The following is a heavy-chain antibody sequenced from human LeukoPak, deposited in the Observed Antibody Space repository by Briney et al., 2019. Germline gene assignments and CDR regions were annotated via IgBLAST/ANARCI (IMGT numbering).Heavy chain of an antibody. D-gene: IGHD2-2*01. CDR1: GFTFSSYA. Sequence: GGSLRLSCAASGFTFSSYAMSWVRQAPGKGLEWVSSISSDGVSTYYADSVKGRFTISRDKSKNTLYLQMTSLRAEDTALYYCAIGGGASWIDYWGQGALVTVSS. V-gene: IGHV3-23*01. CDR3: AIGGGASWIDY. CDR2: ISSDGVST. J-gene: IGHJ4*02.